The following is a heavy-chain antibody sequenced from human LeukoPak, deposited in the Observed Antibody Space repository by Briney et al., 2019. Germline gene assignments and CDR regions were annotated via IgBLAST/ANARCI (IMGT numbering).Heavy chain of an antibody. Sequence: SETLSLTCAVSGGSISSGGYSWSWIRQPPGKGLEWIGYIYHSGSTNYNPSLKSRVTMSVDTSKNQFSLKLSSVTAADTAVYYCARDRIYSGYAVHAFDIWGQGTMVTVSS. CDR1: GGSISSGGYS. V-gene: IGHV4-30-2*01. J-gene: IGHJ3*02. D-gene: IGHD5-12*01. CDR3: ARDRIYSGYAVHAFDI. CDR2: IYHSGST.